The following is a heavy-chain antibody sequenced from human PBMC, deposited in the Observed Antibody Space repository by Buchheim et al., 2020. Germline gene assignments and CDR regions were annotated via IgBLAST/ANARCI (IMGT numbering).Heavy chain of an antibody. Sequence: QVQLVQSGAEVKKPGSSVKVSCKASGGTFSSYAISWVRQAPGQGLEWMGGIIPIFGTANYAQKFQGRVTITADESTSTAYMELSSLRSEDTAVYYCASHMVRFLEWLLYYYYYGMDVWGQGTT. CDR2: IIPIFGTA. CDR3: ASHMVRFLEWLLYYYYYGMDV. V-gene: IGHV1-69*01. D-gene: IGHD3-3*01. J-gene: IGHJ6*02. CDR1: GGTFSSYA.